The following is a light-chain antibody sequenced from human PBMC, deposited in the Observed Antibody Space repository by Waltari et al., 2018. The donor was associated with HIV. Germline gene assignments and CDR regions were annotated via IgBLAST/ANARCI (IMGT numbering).Light chain of an antibody. Sequence: EIVLTQSPGTLSLSPGERATLSCRASQSFSSSYLAWYQQKPGQAPRLLIYGTSSRATGIPDRFSGSGSGTDFTLTISRLEPEDFAVYYCQQYGNSPRWTFGPGTKVEIK. CDR1: QSFSSSY. J-gene: IGKJ1*01. CDR3: QQYGNSPRWT. CDR2: GTS. V-gene: IGKV3-20*01.